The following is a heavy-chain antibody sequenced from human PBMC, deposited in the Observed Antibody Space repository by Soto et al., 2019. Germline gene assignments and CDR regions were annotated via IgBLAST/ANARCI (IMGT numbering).Heavy chain of an antibody. CDR1: GYTFTSYG. D-gene: IGHD2-2*01. CDR3: ARDQVGYQYQLLLPTDAFDI. V-gene: IGHV1-18*04. J-gene: IGHJ3*02. CDR2: ISAYNGNT. Sequence: ASVKVSCKASGYTFTSYGISWVRQASGQGLEWMGWISAYNGNTNYAQKLQGRVTMTTDTSTSTAYMELRSLRSGDTAVYYCARDQVGYQYQLLLPTDAFDIWGQGTMVTVSS.